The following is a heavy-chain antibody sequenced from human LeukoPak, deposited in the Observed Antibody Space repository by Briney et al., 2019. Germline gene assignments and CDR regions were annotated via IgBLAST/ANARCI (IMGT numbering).Heavy chain of an antibody. D-gene: IGHD5-18*01. CDR1: GFTFSSYG. J-gene: IGHJ6*02. CDR3: ARDAVDTANAV. Sequence: GGSLRLSCAASGFTFSSYGMHWVRQAPGKGLEWVAVISYDGSNEYYADSVKGRFTISRDNAKNTLYLQMNSLRAEDTAVYYCARDAVDTANAVWGQGTTVTVSS. V-gene: IGHV3-30*03. CDR2: ISYDGSNE.